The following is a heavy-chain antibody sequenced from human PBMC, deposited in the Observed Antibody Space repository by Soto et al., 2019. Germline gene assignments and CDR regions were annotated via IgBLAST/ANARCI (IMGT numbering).Heavy chain of an antibody. V-gene: IGHV3-53*01. D-gene: IGHD3-3*01. CDR1: GFTVSSNY. CDR2: IYSGGST. J-gene: IGHJ6*02. CDR3: ARDGDGYDFWSGYGNYYYYGMNV. Sequence: GGSLRLSCAASGFTVSSNYMSWVRQAPGKGLEWVSVIYSGGSTYYADSVKGRFTISRDNSKNTLYLQMNSLRAEDTAVYYCARDGDGYDFWSGYGNYYYYGMNVWGQGTTVTVSS.